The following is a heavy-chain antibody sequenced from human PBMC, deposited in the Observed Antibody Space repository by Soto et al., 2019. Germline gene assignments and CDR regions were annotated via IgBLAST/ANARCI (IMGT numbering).Heavy chain of an antibody. CDR3: AKDRGALGIYMERLDY. CDR1: GFSFSDCS. D-gene: IGHD1-1*01. V-gene: IGHV3-48*01. CDR2: ISSSGFTI. J-gene: IGHJ4*02. Sequence: GGSLRLSCAASGFSFSDCSMIWVRQAPGKGLEWVSYISSSGFTIYYADSVKGRFTISRDNAKKSLYLQMNSLRAEDTALYYCAKDRGALGIYMERLDYWGQGTLVTVSS.